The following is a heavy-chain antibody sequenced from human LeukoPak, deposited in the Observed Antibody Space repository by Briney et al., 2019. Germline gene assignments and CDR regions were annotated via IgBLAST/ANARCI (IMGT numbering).Heavy chain of an antibody. J-gene: IGHJ4*02. Sequence: ASVKVSCKASGYAFTSSGISWVRQAPGQGLEWMGWISTYTGYSKYVQNLQGRVTMTADTSTSTAYIELSSLRSDDTAMYYCAKNSSGGYSDYWGQGTLVTVSS. CDR1: GYAFTSSG. V-gene: IGHV1-18*01. CDR3: AKNSSGGYSDY. D-gene: IGHD6-19*01. CDR2: ISTYTGYS.